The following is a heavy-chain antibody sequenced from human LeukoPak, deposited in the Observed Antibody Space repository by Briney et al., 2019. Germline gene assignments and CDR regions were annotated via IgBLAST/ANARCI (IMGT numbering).Heavy chain of an antibody. CDR1: GFTFSSYE. D-gene: IGHD3-10*01. J-gene: IGHJ6*02. CDR2: ISSSGSTI. Sequence: PGGPLRLSCAASGFTFSSYEMNWVRQAPGKGLEWVSYISSSGSTIYYADSVKGRFTISRDNAKNSLYLQMNSLRAEDTAVYYCARDGLLWFGESPPRFIGMDVRGQGTTVTVSS. CDR3: ARDGLLWFGESPPRFIGMDV. V-gene: IGHV3-48*03.